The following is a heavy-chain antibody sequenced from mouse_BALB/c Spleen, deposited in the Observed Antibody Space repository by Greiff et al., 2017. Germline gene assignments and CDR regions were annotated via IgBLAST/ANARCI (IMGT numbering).Heavy chain of an antibody. Sequence: LQESGPELMKPGASVKISCKASGYSFTSYYMHWVKQSHGKSLEWIGYIDPFNGGTSYNQKFKGKATLTVDKSSSTAYMHLSSLTSEDSAVYYCARQDYYGSNYFDYWGQGTTLTVSS. V-gene: IGHV1S135*01. CDR1: GYSFTSYY. J-gene: IGHJ2*01. D-gene: IGHD1-1*01. CDR3: ARQDYYGSNYFDY. CDR2: IDPFNGGT.